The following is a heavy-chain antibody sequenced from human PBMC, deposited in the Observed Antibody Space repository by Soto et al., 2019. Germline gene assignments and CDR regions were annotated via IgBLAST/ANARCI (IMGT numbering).Heavy chain of an antibody. V-gene: IGHV3-7*01. Sequence: PGGSLRLSCAASGFTFSSYWMSWVRQAPGKGLEWVANIKQDGSEKYYVDSVRGRFTISRDNAKNSLYLQMNSLRAEDTAVYYCARARFSIAAAGNWFDPWGQGTLVTVSS. CDR3: ARARFSIAAAGNWFDP. J-gene: IGHJ5*02. D-gene: IGHD6-13*01. CDR2: IKQDGSEK. CDR1: GFTFSSYW.